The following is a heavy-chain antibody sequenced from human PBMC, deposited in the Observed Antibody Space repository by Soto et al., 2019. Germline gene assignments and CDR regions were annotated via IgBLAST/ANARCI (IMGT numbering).Heavy chain of an antibody. V-gene: IGHV4-30-2*01. J-gene: IGHJ4*02. D-gene: IGHD2-15*01. CDR2: IYHSGST. CDR1: GGSISSGGYS. CDR3: ARGQVVAAQH. Sequence: QLQLQESGSGLVKPSQTLSLTCAVSGGSISSGGYSWSWIRQPPGKGLEWIGYIYHSGSTYYNPSLKGRVTISVDRAKNQFSLKLGSVAGADTAVYYCARGQVVAAQHWGQGTLVTVSS.